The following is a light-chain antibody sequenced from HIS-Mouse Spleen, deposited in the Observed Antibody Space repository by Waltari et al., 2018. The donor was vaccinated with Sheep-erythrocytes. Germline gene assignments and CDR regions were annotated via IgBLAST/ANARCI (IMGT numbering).Light chain of an antibody. J-gene: IGKJ2*01. Sequence: EIVLTQSPATLSLSPGERATLSCRASQSVSSYLAWYQQKPGQAPRLLIYDASNRATCIPARFSGSGSGTDFTLTISSLEPEDFAVYCCQQRSNWYTFGQGTKLEIK. V-gene: IGKV3-11*01. CDR1: QSVSSY. CDR2: DAS. CDR3: QQRSNWYT.